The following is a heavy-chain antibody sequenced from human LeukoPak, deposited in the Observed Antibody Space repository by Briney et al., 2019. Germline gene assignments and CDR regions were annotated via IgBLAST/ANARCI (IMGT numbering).Heavy chain of an antibody. CDR3: ARAKMTTTYYFDN. D-gene: IGHD1-1*01. V-gene: IGHV3-23*01. CDR1: GFTFSSYE. CDR2: ISGSGGST. J-gene: IGHJ4*02. Sequence: GGSLRLSCAASGFTFSSYEMNWVRQAPGKGLEWVSAISGSGGSTYYADSVKGRFTISRDNSKNTLYLQMNSLRAEDTAVYYFARAKMTTTYYFDNCGQRTLVTVSS.